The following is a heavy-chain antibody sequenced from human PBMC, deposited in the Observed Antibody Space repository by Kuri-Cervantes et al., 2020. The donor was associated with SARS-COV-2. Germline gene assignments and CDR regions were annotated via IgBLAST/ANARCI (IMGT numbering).Heavy chain of an antibody. CDR3: ARHASNYDFWSGYYPPGGGMDV. CDR1: GYSFTSYW. CDR2: IYPGDSDT. Sequence: KVSCKGSGYSFTSYWIGWVRQMPGKGPEWMGIIYPGDSDTRYSPSFQGQVTISADKSISTAYLQWSSLKASDTAMYYCARHASNYDFWSGYYPPGGGMDVWGQGTTVTVSS. J-gene: IGHJ6*02. V-gene: IGHV5-51*01. D-gene: IGHD3-3*01.